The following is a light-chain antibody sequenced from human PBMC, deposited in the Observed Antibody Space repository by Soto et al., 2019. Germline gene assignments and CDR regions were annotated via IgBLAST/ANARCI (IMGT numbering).Light chain of an antibody. J-gene: IGKJ4*01. CDR3: QQRSNWLT. CDR1: QSVSSY. CDR2: DAS. Sequence: EIVLPQSPATLSLSPGERATLSCRASQSVSSYLAWYHQKPGQAPRLLIYDASNRATGIPARFSGSGSGTDFTLTISSLEPEDCAVYYCQQRSNWLTFGGGTKVEIK. V-gene: IGKV3-11*01.